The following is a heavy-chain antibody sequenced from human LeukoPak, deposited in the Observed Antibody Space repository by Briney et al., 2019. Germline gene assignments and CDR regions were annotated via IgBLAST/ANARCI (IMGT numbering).Heavy chain of an antibody. CDR2: ISSSGGTI. Sequence: PGGSLRLSCAASGFTFSDYYMSWIRQAPGKGLEWVSYISSSGGTIYYADSVKGRFTISRDNAKNSLYLQMNSLRAEDTAVYYCARDAQLWSNWFDPWGQGTLVTVSS. V-gene: IGHV3-11*04. J-gene: IGHJ5*02. CDR3: ARDAQLWSNWFDP. D-gene: IGHD5-18*01. CDR1: GFTFSDYY.